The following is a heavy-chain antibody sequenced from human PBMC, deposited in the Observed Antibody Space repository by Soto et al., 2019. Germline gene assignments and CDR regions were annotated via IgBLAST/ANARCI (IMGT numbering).Heavy chain of an antibody. J-gene: IGHJ6*02. V-gene: IGHV1-69*13. CDR2: IIPIFGTA. CDR1: GGTFSSYA. CDR3: ARDLGYCSSTSCYTTFLYYYGMDV. Sequence: SVKVSCKASGGTFSSYAISWVRQAPGQGLEWMGGIIPIFGTANYAQKFQGRVTITADESTSTAYMELSSLRSEDTAVYYCARDLGYCSSTSCYTTFLYYYGMDVWGQGTTVTVSS. D-gene: IGHD2-2*02.